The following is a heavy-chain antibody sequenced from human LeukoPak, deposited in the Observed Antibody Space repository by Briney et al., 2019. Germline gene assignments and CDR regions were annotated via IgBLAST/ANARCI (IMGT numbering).Heavy chain of an antibody. D-gene: IGHD1-26*01. CDR1: GFTVSSNY. CDR2: ISGGAGST. J-gene: IGHJ4*02. CDR3: AKGAYYQNDY. V-gene: IGHV3-23*01. Sequence: GGSLRLSCAASGFTVSSNYMSWVRQAPGKGLEWVSAISGGAGSTYYADSVKGRFTISRDDSKNTLYLQMNSLRADDTAVYYCAKGAYYQNDYWGQGTLVTVSS.